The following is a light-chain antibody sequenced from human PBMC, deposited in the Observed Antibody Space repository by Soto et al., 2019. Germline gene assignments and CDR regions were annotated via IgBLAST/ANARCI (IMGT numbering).Light chain of an antibody. CDR1: SSNIGNNY. J-gene: IGLJ1*01. CDR2: ENN. CDR3: GTWDSSLSAGV. V-gene: IGLV1-51*02. Sequence: QSVLTQPPSVSAAPGQKVTISCSGSSSNIGNNYVSWYQQLPGTAPKLLIYENNKRPSGIPDRFSGSKSGTSAALGITALQTGDEDDYYCGTWDSSLSAGVFGTGTKLTVL.